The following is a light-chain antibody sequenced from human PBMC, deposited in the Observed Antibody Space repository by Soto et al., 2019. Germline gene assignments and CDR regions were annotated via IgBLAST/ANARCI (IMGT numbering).Light chain of an antibody. J-gene: IGKJ4*01. CDR1: QSLLYSSNNKNY. CDR2: WAF. V-gene: IGKV4-1*01. Sequence: DVVLTQSPDSLPVSLGERATINCKSSQSLLYSSNNKNYLAWYQQNPGQPPKLLIYWAFTRESGVPDRFSGSGSGTDFTLTISSLQAEDVAVYYCQQYYSLPPTFGGGTKVDIK. CDR3: QQYYSLPPT.